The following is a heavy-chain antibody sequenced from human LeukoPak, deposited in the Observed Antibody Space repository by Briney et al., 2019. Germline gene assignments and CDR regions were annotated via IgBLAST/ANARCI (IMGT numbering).Heavy chain of an antibody. D-gene: IGHD6-13*01. J-gene: IGHJ4*02. CDR2: IKQDGSEK. CDR1: GFTFSSYW. Sequence: GGSLRLSCAASGFTFSSYWMSWVRQAPGKGLEWVANIKQDGSEKYYVDSVKGRFTISRDSAETSLYLQMNSLGAEDTAVYYCARAYSSTWIYYFDYWGQGTLVTVSS. CDR3: ARAYSSTWIYYFDY. V-gene: IGHV3-7*01.